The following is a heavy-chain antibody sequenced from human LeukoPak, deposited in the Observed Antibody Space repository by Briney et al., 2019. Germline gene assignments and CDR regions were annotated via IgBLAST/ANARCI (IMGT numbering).Heavy chain of an antibody. V-gene: IGHV3-23*01. CDR3: ARMRLDYYYYYMDV. CDR2: ISGSGAGT. D-gene: IGHD4-11*01. J-gene: IGHJ6*03. CDR1: GFTFSSYG. Sequence: GGSLRLSCAASGFTFSSYGMTWVRQAPGKGLEWVSTISGSGAGTYYADSVKGRFTISRDNSKNTMYLQMNSLRAEDTAVYYCARMRLDYYYYYMDVWGKGTTVTVSS.